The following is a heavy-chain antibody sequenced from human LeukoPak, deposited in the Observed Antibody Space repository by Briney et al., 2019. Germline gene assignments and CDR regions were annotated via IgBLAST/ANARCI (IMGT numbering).Heavy chain of an antibody. Sequence: ASVKVSCKAAGYTFTGYYMHWVRQAPGQGLEWMGGINPNSGGTNNAQKFEGRVSMTRDRSISTAYMDLSRLRSADTAVYYCARGKSSYSSGCSRAALNWFDPWGQGTLVTVSS. CDR3: ARGKSSYSSGCSRAALNWFDP. CDR2: INPNSGGT. V-gene: IGHV1-2*02. CDR1: GYTFTGYY. J-gene: IGHJ5*02. D-gene: IGHD6-19*01.